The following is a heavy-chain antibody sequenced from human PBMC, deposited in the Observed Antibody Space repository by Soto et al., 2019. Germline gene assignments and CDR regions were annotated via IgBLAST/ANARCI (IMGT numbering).Heavy chain of an antibody. CDR3: ARDLGYCSGGSCYAGGDLDY. D-gene: IGHD2-15*01. CDR1: GGSISSYY. CDR2: IYYSGST. J-gene: IGHJ4*02. Sequence: PSETLSLTCTVSGGSISSYYWSWIRQPPGKGLEWIGYIYYSGSTNYNPSLKSRVTISVDTSKNQFSLKLSSVTAADTAVYYCARDLGYCSGGSCYAGGDLDYWGQGTLVTVSS. V-gene: IGHV4-59*01.